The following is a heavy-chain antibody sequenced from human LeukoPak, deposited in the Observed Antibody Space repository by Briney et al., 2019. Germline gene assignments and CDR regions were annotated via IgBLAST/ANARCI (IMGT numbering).Heavy chain of an antibody. J-gene: IGHJ4*02. CDR2: ISSSSIYT. CDR1: GFTLSSYN. V-gene: IGHV3-21*04. Sequence: GGSLRPSCEASGFTLSSYNMNWVRKAPGKGLEWVSFISSSSIYTYYADSVKGRFTISRDNAKNSLYLQLDSLRAEDTAVYYCARDADRDFDSSGYYFAYWGQGTLVTVSS. D-gene: IGHD3-22*01. CDR3: ARDADRDFDSSGYYFAY.